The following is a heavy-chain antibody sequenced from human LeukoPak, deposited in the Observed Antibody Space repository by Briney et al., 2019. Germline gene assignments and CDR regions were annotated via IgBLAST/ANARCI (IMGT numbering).Heavy chain of an antibody. J-gene: IGHJ3*02. CDR1: GFTFSSYA. CDR2: ISYDGSNK. CDR3: ARAFSGTYVVDAFDI. Sequence: PGGSLRLSCAASGFTFSSYAMHWVRQAPGKGLEWVAVISYDGSNKYYADSVKGRFTISRDNSKNTLYLQMNSLRAEDTAVYYCARAFSGTYVVDAFDIWGQGTMVTVSS. D-gene: IGHD1-26*01. V-gene: IGHV3-30-3*01.